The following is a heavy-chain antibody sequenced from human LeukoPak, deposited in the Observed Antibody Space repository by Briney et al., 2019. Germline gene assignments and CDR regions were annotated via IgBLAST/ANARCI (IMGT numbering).Heavy chain of an antibody. V-gene: IGHV3-30*18. CDR2: ISYDGSNK. CDR3: AKALTSGWYLDAFNI. D-gene: IGHD6-19*01. Sequence: GGSLRLSCAASGFTFSSCGMHWVRQAPGKGLEWVAVISYDGSNKYYADSVKGRFTISRDNSKNTLFLEMNSLRAEDTAVYYCAKALTSGWYLDAFNIWGQGAMVTVSS. J-gene: IGHJ3*02. CDR1: GFTFSSCG.